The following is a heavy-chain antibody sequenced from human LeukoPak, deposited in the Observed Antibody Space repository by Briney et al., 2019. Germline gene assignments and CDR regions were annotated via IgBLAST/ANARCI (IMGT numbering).Heavy chain of an antibody. CDR3: ARLISSSARGYFDY. Sequence: GGSPRLSCAASGFTFSNYAMSWVRQAPGKGLEWVSAISGGGVSTYYADSVKGRFTISRDNSKNTLNLQMNSLRAEDTAVYYCARLISSSARGYFDYWGQGTLVTVSS. V-gene: IGHV3-23*01. J-gene: IGHJ4*02. CDR2: ISGGGVST. CDR1: GFTFSNYA. D-gene: IGHD6-6*01.